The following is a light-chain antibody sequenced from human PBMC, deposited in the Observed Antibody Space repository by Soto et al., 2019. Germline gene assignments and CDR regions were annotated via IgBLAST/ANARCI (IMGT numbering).Light chain of an antibody. CDR3: QQYNSPTWT. CDR1: QTISSW. CDR2: DAS. Sequence: DIQMTQSPSTLSASVRYIVTISCRARQTISSWLAWYQQKPGKAPKLLIYDASSLESGVPSRFSGSGSGTEFTLTISSLQPDDFATYYCQQYNSPTWTVGQGTKVDIK. V-gene: IGKV1-5*01. J-gene: IGKJ1*01.